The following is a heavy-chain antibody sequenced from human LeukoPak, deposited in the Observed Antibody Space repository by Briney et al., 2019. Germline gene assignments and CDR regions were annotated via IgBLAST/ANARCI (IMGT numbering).Heavy chain of an antibody. CDR2: IYTSGST. Sequence: SQTLSLTCTVSGGSISSYYWSWIRQPAGKGLEWIGRIYTSGSTDYNPSLKSRVTMSVDTSKNQFSLKLSSVTAADTAVYYCARLSSSSQGVYYFDYWGQGTLVTVSS. CDR3: ARLSSSSQGVYYFDY. J-gene: IGHJ4*02. CDR1: GGSISSYY. D-gene: IGHD6-13*01. V-gene: IGHV4-4*07.